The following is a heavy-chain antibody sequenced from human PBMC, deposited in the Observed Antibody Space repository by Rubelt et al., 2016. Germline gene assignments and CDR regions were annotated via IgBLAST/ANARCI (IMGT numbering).Heavy chain of an antibody. J-gene: IGHJ4*02. CDR2: INPNRGGK. CDR1: GGTFSSYA. Sequence: QVQLVQSGAEVKKPGSSVKVSCKASGGTFSSYAISWVRQAPGQGLEWIGWINPNRGGKNYAQKCQGRVTMTRDTSISTAYMELSRLRSDETAVYYCARDISNYYDYWGQGTLVTVSS. CDR3: ARDISNYYDY. V-gene: IGHV1-2*02. D-gene: IGHD4-11*01.